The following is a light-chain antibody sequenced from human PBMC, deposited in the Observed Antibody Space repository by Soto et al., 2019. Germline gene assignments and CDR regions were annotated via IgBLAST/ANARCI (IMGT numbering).Light chain of an antibody. J-gene: IGKJ1*01. CDR3: QHYGNSPT. CDR2: GAS. V-gene: IGKV3-20*01. CDR1: QSVSSGY. Sequence: EIVLTQSPGTLSLSPGDGATLSCRASQSVSSGYLAWYQQKPGQAPRLLSDGASRRANGIPDRFSVSGSGTDFTLSISRLEPEDFAVYWCQHYGNSPTFGQGTKVQIK.